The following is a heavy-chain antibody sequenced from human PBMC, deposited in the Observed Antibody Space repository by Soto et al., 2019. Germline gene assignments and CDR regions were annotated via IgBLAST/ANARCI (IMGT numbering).Heavy chain of an antibody. J-gene: IGHJ6*03. V-gene: IGHV3-23*01. D-gene: IGHD3-3*01. Sequence: EVQRLESGGGLVQPGGSLRLSCAASGFTFSSYAMSWVRQAPGKGLEWVSAISGSGGSTYYADAVKGRFTISSDNYKNTLYLQMTRLRAEDTAVYYCAKASTDYDFRSGSMATYYSYCYMDVWGKGTTVTVSS. CDR1: GFTFSSYA. CDR3: AKASTDYDFRSGSMATYYSYCYMDV. CDR2: ISGSGGST.